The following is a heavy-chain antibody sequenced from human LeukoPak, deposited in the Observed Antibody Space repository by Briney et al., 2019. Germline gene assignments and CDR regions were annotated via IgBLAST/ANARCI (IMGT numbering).Heavy chain of an antibody. CDR3: ARQKYWGQLTWIQLWFDY. V-gene: IGHV4-39*01. CDR2: IYYSGNT. D-gene: IGHD5-18*01. CDR1: GGSISSSSYY. Sequence: SETLSLTCTVSGGSISSSSYYWGWIRQPPGKGLEWIGSIYYSGNTYYNPSLKSRVTISVDTSKNQFSLKLSSVTAADTAVYYCARQKYWGQLTWIQLWFDYWGQGTLVTVSS. J-gene: IGHJ4*02.